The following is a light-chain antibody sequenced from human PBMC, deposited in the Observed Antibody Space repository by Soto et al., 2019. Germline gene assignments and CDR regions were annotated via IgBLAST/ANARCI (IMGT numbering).Light chain of an antibody. J-gene: IGKJ1*01. CDR1: RSINTY. CDR2: SAS. CDR3: QQTYSTPRT. Sequence: DIQMTQSPSSLSASVGDRVTITCRASRSINTYVNWYQQRPGKAPELLIYSASSLHTGVPSRFSGSGAGTDFTLTINSLLPEDFAIYYCQQTYSTPRTFGQGTKVDIK. V-gene: IGKV1-39*01.